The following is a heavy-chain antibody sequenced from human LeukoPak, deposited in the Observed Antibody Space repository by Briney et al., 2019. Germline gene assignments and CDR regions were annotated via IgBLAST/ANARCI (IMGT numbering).Heavy chain of an antibody. Sequence: SETLSLTCTVSGGSISTYYWSWIRQPPGKGLEWIGYIYYIGSTNYNPSLKSRVTISVDTSKNQFSLKLSSVTAADTAVYYCVAIGSGWYFIDYWGQGTLVTVSS. CDR2: IYYIGST. CDR1: GGSISTYY. V-gene: IGHV4-59*08. J-gene: IGHJ4*02. D-gene: IGHD6-19*01. CDR3: VAIGSGWYFIDY.